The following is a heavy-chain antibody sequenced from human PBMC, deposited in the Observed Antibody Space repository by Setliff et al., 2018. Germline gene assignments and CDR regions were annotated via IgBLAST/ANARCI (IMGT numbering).Heavy chain of an antibody. D-gene: IGHD3-22*01. J-gene: IGHJ4*02. V-gene: IGHV1-24*01. CDR2: FDPEEGER. Sequence: ASVKVSCKVSGNTLTHLSIHWVRQAPGEGLEWIGGFDPEEGERIYAPRLQGRVTMTEDTSSDTAYMELSSLRPEDTAVYYCARDVEDITYYYESSGYYRDYWGQRTLVTVSS. CDR1: GNTLTHLS. CDR3: ARDVEDITYYYESSGYYRDY.